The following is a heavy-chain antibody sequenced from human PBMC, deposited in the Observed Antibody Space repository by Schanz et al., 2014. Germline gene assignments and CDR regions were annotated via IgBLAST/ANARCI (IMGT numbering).Heavy chain of an antibody. J-gene: IGHJ4*02. V-gene: IGHV3-73*01. CDR2: IRSKAHNSAT. CDR1: GFTFSGSP. Sequence: EVPLVESGGGLVQPGGALTLSCAASGFTFSGSPMHWVRQASGRGLEWVGRIRSKAHNSATSYAASVKGRFTISRDDSKNTAYLQMNSLKTEDTAVYYCSRGTVGSTYGVDYWGQGTPVTVSS. D-gene: IGHD1-26*01. CDR3: SRGTVGSTYGVDY.